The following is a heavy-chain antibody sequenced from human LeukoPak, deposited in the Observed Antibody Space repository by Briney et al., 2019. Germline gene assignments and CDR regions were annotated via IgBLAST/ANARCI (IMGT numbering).Heavy chain of an antibody. CDR1: GYTFTSYG. D-gene: IGHD3-3*01. CDR2: IIPIFGTA. Sequence: SVKVSCKASGYTFTSYGISWVRQAPGQGLEWMGGIIPIFGTANYAQKFQGRVTITTDESTSTAYMELSSLRSEDTAVYYCARESSHLFGVVINHRDAFDIWGQGTMVTVSS. V-gene: IGHV1-69*05. J-gene: IGHJ3*02. CDR3: ARESSHLFGVVINHRDAFDI.